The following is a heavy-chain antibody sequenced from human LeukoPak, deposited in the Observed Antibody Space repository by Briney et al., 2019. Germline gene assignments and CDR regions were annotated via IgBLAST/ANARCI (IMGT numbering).Heavy chain of an antibody. Sequence: ASVKVSCKASGGTFSSYAISWVRQAPGQGLEWVGGIIPIFGTANYAQKFQGRVTITADESTSTAYMELSSLRSEDTAVYYCARISGYSYGFDYWGQGTLVTVSS. D-gene: IGHD5-18*01. J-gene: IGHJ4*02. V-gene: IGHV1-69*13. CDR1: GGTFSSYA. CDR2: IIPIFGTA. CDR3: ARISGYSYGFDY.